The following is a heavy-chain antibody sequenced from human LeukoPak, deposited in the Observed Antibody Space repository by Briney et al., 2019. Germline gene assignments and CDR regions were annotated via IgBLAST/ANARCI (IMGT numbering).Heavy chain of an antibody. CDR2: ISWDGGST. CDR1: GFTFDDYT. D-gene: IGHD3-22*01. Sequence: GGSLRLSCAASGFTFDDYTMHWVRQAPGKGLEWVSLISWDGGSTYYADSVKGRFTISRDNSKNSLYLQMNSLRTEDTALYYCAKDISYYDSSCYPDYWGQGTLVTVSS. CDR3: AKDISYYDSSCYPDY. J-gene: IGHJ4*02. V-gene: IGHV3-43*01.